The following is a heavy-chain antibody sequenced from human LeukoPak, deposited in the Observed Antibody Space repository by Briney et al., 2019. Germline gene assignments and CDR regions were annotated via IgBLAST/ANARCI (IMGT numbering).Heavy chain of an antibody. V-gene: IGHV3-15*05. CDR3: ATLGYCTRISFYATGGGALDV. CDR2: IKSKKDGETT. Sequence: GGSLRLSCAGSGFIFNNAWMSWVRQAPGKGLEWVGRIKSKKDGETTDYAAPVKGRFIVSRDDSKDTLYLQMNSLRVEDTGVYYWATLGYCTRISFYATGGGALDVWGQGTVVTVSS. CDR1: GFIFNNAW. J-gene: IGHJ3*01. D-gene: IGHD2-2*01.